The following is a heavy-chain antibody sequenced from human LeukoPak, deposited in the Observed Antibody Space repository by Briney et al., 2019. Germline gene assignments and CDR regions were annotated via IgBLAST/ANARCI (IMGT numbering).Heavy chain of an antibody. CDR2: ISVYNGNT. CDR1: GYTFTSYG. V-gene: IGHV1-18*01. J-gene: IGHJ3*02. Sequence: GASVKVSCKASGYTFTSYGITWVRQAPGQGLEWMGWISVYNGNTKYAQKVQGRVTMTADTSTTTAYMELRSLKFDDTAVYYCARDRPGWEVIGVPFDIWGQGTMVTVSS. D-gene: IGHD1-26*01. CDR3: ARDRPGWEVIGVPFDI.